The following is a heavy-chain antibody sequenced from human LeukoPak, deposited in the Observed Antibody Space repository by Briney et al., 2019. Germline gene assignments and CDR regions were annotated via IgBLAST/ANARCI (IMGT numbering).Heavy chain of an antibody. CDR2: IIPILGIA. Sequence: SVKVSCKASGYTFTGYYMHWVRQAPGQGLEWMGRIIPILGIANYAQKFQGRVTITADKSTSTAYMELSSLRSEDTAVYYCASGTFGVAYFDYWGQGTLVTVSS. D-gene: IGHD3-3*01. CDR3: ASGTFGVAYFDY. V-gene: IGHV1-69*02. CDR1: GYTFTGYY. J-gene: IGHJ4*02.